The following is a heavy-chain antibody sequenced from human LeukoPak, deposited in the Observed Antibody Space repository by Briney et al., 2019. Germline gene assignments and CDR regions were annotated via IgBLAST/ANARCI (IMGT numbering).Heavy chain of an antibody. CDR3: AKRPRLGSWYFDY. CDR2: ISGSGGST. J-gene: IGHJ4*02. CDR1: GFTFSSYA. Sequence: PGGSLRLSCAASGFTFSSYAMSWVRQAPGKGLEWVSAISGSGGSTYYADSVKGRFTISRDNSENTLYLQMNSLRAEDTAVYYCAKRPRLGSWYFDYWGQGTLVTVSS. D-gene: IGHD2-15*01. V-gene: IGHV3-23*01.